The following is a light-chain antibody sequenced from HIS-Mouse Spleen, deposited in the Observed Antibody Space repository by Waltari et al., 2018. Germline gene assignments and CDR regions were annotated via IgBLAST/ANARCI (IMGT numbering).Light chain of an antibody. CDR2: EGS. V-gene: IGLV2-23*01. J-gene: IGLJ3*02. CDR1: CSVVGSYIL. Sequence: QSALTQPAYVSGPPGQSIDISCTGTCSVVGSYILFSRYQQHPGKDPKPMIYEGSKRPSGLSNRFSGSKSGNTASLTISGLQAEDEAYYYCCSYAGSSTWVFGGGTKLTVL. CDR3: CSYAGSSTWV.